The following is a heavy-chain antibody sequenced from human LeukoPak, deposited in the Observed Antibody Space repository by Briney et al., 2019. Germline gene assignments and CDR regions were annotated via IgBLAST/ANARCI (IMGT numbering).Heavy chain of an antibody. CDR1: GFTVSSNY. CDR3: ARAWDSSGWYWFDP. D-gene: IGHD6-19*01. V-gene: IGHV3-53*01. CDR2: IYSGGST. J-gene: IGHJ5*02. Sequence: PGGSLRFSCAASGFTVSSNYMSWVRQAPGKGLEWVSVIYSGGSTYYADSVKGRFTISRDNSKNTLYLQMNSLRAEDTAVYYCARAWDSSGWYWFDPWDQGTLVTVSS.